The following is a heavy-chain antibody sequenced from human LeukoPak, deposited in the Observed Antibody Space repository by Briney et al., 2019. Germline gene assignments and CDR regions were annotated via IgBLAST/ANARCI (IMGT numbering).Heavy chain of an antibody. Sequence: SETLSLTCAVYGGSFSGYYWSWIRQPPGKGLEWIGEINHIGSTNYNPSLMSRVTISVDTSKNQFSLKLTSVTAADTAVYYCARGDIVVVTAIPSHYFDYWGQRTLVTVSS. J-gene: IGHJ4*02. CDR2: INHIGST. CDR3: ARGDIVVVTAIPSHYFDY. V-gene: IGHV4-34*01. CDR1: GGSFSGYY. D-gene: IGHD2-21*02.